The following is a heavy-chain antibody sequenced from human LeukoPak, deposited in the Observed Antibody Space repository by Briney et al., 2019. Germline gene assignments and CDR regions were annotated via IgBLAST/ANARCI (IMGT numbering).Heavy chain of an antibody. CDR3: AGGYSSSSLGY. CDR1: GFTFSSYS. D-gene: IGHD6-6*01. J-gene: IGHJ4*02. Sequence: GGSLRLSCAASGFTFSSYSMNWVRQAPGKGLEWVSYISSSSTIYYADSVKGRFTISRDNAKNSLYLQMNSLRAEDTAVYYCAGGYSSSSLGYWGQGTLVTVSS. V-gene: IGHV3-48*01. CDR2: ISSSSTI.